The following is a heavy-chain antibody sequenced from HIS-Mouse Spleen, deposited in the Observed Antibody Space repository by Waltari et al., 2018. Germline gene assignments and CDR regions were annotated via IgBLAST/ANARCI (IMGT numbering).Heavy chain of an antibody. CDR3: AKDWLLGSSWYFDY. D-gene: IGHD6-13*01. CDR1: GFTFSSFG. CDR2: ISYDGSNK. J-gene: IGHJ4*02. V-gene: IGHV3-30*18. Sequence: QVQLLESGGGVVQPGRSLRLSCAASGFTFSSFGMHWCRRAPGKGLEWVAVISYDGSNKYYADSVKGRFTISRDNSKNTLYLQMNSLRAEDTAVYYCAKDWLLGSSWYFDYWGQGTLVTVSS.